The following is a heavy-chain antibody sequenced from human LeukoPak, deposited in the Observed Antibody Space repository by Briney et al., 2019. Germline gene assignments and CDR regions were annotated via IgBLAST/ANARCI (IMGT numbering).Heavy chain of an antibody. CDR2: RESNGYT. J-gene: IGHJ4*02. D-gene: IGHD4-17*01. V-gene: IGHV4-59*01. CDR3: ARGVYGAYFDF. Sequence: SETLSLTCSFSGGSLSGCYWSWLRQPPGKGLEWIAYRESNGYTEYYPSLMSRVKISLDTSKNQLSLKLTSVTAADTAVYYCARGVYGAYFDFWGQGTLVTVSS. CDR1: GGSLSGCY.